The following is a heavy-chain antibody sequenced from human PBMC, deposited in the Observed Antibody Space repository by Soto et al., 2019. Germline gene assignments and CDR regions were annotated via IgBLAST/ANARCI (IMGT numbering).Heavy chain of an antibody. D-gene: IGHD3-9*01. CDR1: GGSISSGGYY. CDR3: ARGAPRILRYFDWANGPPLYYFDY. CDR2: IYYSGST. Sequence: QVQLQESGPGLVKPSQTLSLTCTVSGGSISSGGYYWSWIRQHPGKGLEWIGYIYYSGSTYYNPSLKRRVTISVDTSKNQFSLKLSSVTAADTAVYYRARGAPRILRYFDWANGPPLYYFDYRGQGTLVTVSS. V-gene: IGHV4-31*03. J-gene: IGHJ4*02.